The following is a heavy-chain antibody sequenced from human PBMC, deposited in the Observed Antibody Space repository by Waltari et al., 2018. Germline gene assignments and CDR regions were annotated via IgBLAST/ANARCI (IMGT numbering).Heavy chain of an antibody. D-gene: IGHD6-13*01. CDR3: ARDVSSSSWGGWFDP. Sequence: QVQLQESGPGLVKPSETLSLTCTVSGGSISSHYWSWIRQPPGKGLEWIGYIYYSGSTNYHPSLKSRVTISVDTSKNQFSLKLSSVTAADTAVYYCARDVSSSSWGGWFDPWGQGTLVTVSS. J-gene: IGHJ5*02. V-gene: IGHV4-59*11. CDR2: IYYSGST. CDR1: GGSISSHY.